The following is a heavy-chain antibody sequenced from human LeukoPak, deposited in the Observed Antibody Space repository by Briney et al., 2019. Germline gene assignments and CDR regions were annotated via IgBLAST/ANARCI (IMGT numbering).Heavy chain of an antibody. CDR2: FYTSGST. Sequence: PSESLSLACTASGVSITSYYWSWIRQPAGKGLEWIARFYTSGSTNYNPSLKSRVTMSVDTSKNQLSLKLSSVTAADTAVYYCARGYSNLDYWGQGTLVTVSS. V-gene: IGHV4-4*07. J-gene: IGHJ4*02. CDR1: GVSITSYY. D-gene: IGHD4-11*01. CDR3: ARGYSNLDY.